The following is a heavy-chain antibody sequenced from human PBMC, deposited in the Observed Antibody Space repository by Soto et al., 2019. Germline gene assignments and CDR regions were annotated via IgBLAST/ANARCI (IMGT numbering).Heavy chain of an antibody. CDR2: IDPSDSYT. CDR3: AKRSILDYYYYGLDV. Sequence: GASLKISCKGSGYCFTSYWISWVRQMPGKGLEWTGRIDPSDSYTNYSPSFQVHVAISADKSISTAYLQWNSLKSSDTAMYYCAKRSILDYYYYGLDVWGQGTTVTVSS. V-gene: IGHV5-10-1*01. D-gene: IGHD3-9*01. J-gene: IGHJ6*02. CDR1: GYCFTSYW.